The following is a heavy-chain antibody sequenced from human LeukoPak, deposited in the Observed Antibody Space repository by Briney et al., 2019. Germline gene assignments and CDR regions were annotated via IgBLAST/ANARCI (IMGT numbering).Heavy chain of an antibody. Sequence: GGSLRLSCAASGFTFSSYSMNWVRQAPGKGLEWVLSISTSSSYIYYADSVKGRFTSSRDNAKNSLYLQMNSLRAEDTAVYYCARDSATVTSTSSWFDPWGQGTLVTVSS. CDR1: GFTFSSYS. CDR2: ISTSSSYI. D-gene: IGHD4-17*01. J-gene: IGHJ5*02. V-gene: IGHV3-21*01. CDR3: ARDSATVTSTSSWFDP.